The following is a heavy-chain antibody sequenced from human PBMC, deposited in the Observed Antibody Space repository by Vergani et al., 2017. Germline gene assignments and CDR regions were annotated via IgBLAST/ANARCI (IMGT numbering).Heavy chain of an antibody. Sequence: QVQLVESGGGVVQPGTSLRLSCEASGFKFSQFGMHWVRQAPGKGLEWVAFIRYDGSNKYYADSVKGRFTISRDNSKNTLYLQMNSLRAEDTAVYYCAKDEPDGSYLLTWGQGTLVTVSS. CDR2: IRYDGSNK. D-gene: IGHD1-26*01. CDR3: AKDEPDGSYLLT. J-gene: IGHJ4*02. CDR1: GFKFSQFG. V-gene: IGHV3-30*02.